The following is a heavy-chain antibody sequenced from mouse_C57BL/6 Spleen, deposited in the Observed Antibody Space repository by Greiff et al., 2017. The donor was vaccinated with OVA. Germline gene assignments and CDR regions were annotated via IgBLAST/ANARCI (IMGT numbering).Heavy chain of an antibody. CDR2: ISNGGGST. V-gene: IGHV5-12*01. CDR3: ARQGDYGNWFAY. CDR1: GFTFSDYY. Sequence: EVNLVESGGGLVQPGGSLKLSCAASGFTFSDYYMYWVRQTPEKRLEWVAYISNGGGSTYYPDTVKGRFTISRDNAKNTLYLQMSRLKSEDTAMYYCARQGDYGNWFAYWGQGTLVTVSA. D-gene: IGHD2-1*01. J-gene: IGHJ3*01.